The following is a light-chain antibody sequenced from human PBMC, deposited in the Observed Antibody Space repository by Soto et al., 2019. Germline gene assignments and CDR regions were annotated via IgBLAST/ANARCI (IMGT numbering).Light chain of an antibody. Sequence: HSVLTQPPSASGTPGQRVTISCSGSSSNIGSNTVNWYQQLPGTAPKLLIYNNNKRPSGVPDRFSGSKSGTSASLAISGLQSEDEADYYCAAWDDSLNALVFGGGTKLTVL. V-gene: IGLV1-44*01. J-gene: IGLJ2*01. CDR1: SSNIGSNT. CDR2: NNN. CDR3: AAWDDSLNALV.